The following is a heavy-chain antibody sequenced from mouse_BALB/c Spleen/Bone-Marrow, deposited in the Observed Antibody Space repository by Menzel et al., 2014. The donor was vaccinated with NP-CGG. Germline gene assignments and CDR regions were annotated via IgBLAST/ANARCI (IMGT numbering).Heavy chain of an antibody. CDR3: ARGLTGGFYDCDGSWYFDV. CDR1: GFSLTSYG. CDR2: IWTGGNT. D-gene: IGHD2-4*01. J-gene: IGHJ1*01. V-gene: IGHV2-9*02. Sequence: VQLVESGPGLVAPSQTLPITCTVSGFSLTSYGVHWVRQPPGKGLEWLGVIWTGGNTNYISAFMSSMSISKVNSKSQVILKMNSLQTDDTAMYYCARGLTGGFYDCDGSWYFDVWGAGTTVTVSS.